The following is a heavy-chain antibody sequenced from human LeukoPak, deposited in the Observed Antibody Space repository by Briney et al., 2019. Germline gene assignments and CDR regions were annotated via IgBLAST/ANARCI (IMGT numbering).Heavy chain of an antibody. Sequence: PGGSLRLSCAASGFTFTNYAITWIRQAPGKGLEWVSTISGSGHNTYYADSVQGRFTISRDNSKNTLFLQMNSLRAEDTAVYYCAKDPNGDYVGAFDMWGQGTVVTVSS. CDR3: AKDPNGDYVGAFDM. J-gene: IGHJ3*02. CDR1: GFTFTNYA. V-gene: IGHV3-23*01. D-gene: IGHD4-17*01. CDR2: ISGSGHNT.